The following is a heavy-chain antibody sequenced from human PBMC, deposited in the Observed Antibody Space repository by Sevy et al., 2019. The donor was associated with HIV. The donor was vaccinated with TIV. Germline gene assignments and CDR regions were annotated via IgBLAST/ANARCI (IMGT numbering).Heavy chain of an antibody. CDR3: AKGLGGYSYGYQWFDP. CDR1: GFTFSSYA. D-gene: IGHD5-18*01. J-gene: IGHJ5*02. CDR2: ISGSGGST. V-gene: IGHV3-23*01. Sequence: GGSLSLSCAASGFTFSSYAMSWVRQAPGKGLEWVSAISGSGGSTYYADSVKGRFTISRDNSKNTLYLQMNSLRAEDTAVYYCAKGLGGYSYGYQWFDPWGQGTLVTVSS.